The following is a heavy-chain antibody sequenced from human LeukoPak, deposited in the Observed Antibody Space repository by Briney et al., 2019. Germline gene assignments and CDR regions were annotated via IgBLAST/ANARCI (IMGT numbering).Heavy chain of an antibody. CDR2: ISSSGSTI. J-gene: IGHJ4*02. CDR1: GFTFSSYE. V-gene: IGHV3-48*03. Sequence: GGSLRLSCAAPGFTFSSYEMNWVRQAPGKGLEWVSYISSSGSTIYYADSVKGRFTISRDNAKNSLYLQMNSLRAEDTAVYYCARDNYDSSGYYFDWGQGTLVTVSS. D-gene: IGHD3-22*01. CDR3: ARDNYDSSGYYFD.